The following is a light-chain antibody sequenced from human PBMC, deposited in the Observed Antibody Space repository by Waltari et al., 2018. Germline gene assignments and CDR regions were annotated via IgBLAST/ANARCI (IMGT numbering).Light chain of an antibody. CDR2: KDR. V-gene: IGLV3-25*03. CDR3: QSGDNSGTNRVL. Sequence: SYELTQPPSVSVSPGQTARLTCSGDALPKPYVYWYQQKSGQAPILVMDKDRERPSGIPERFSGSSSGTTVTLTISGVQAEDEADYYCQSGDNSGTNRVLFGGGTKLTVL. J-gene: IGLJ2*01. CDR1: ALPKPY.